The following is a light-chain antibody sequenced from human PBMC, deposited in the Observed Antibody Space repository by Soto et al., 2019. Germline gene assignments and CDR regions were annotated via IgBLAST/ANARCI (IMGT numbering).Light chain of an antibody. J-gene: IGLJ3*02. Sequence: QSALTQPRSVSGSPGQSVTISCTGTSSDVGGYNYVSRYQQYPGKAPELMIYDVSKRPSGVPDRFSASKSGNTASLTISGLQAEDEADYYCCSYAGSYTWVFGGGTKLTVL. CDR3: CSYAGSYTWV. CDR1: SSDVGGYNY. V-gene: IGLV2-11*01. CDR2: DVS.